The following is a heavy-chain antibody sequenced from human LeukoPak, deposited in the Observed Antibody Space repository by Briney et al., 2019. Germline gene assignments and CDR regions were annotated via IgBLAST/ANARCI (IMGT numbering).Heavy chain of an antibody. CDR3: ARSYSSSWYPPFDY. CDR1: GFTFSSYA. J-gene: IGHJ4*02. Sequence: GGSLRLSCAASGFTFSSYAMHWVRQAPGKGLEWVAVISYDGSNKYYADSVKGRFTISRDNSKNTLYLQMNSLRAEDTAVYYCARSYSSSWYPPFDYRGQGTLVTVSS. CDR2: ISYDGSNK. V-gene: IGHV3-30-3*01. D-gene: IGHD6-13*01.